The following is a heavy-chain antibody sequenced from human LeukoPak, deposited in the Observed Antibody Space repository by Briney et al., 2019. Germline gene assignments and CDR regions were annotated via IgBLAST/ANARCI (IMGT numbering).Heavy chain of an antibody. D-gene: IGHD6-6*01. CDR1: GFTFNKYD. Sequence: PGGSLRLSCAASGFTFNKYDMNWVRQAPGKGLEWVSYISSSGSTIYYADSVKGRFTVSRDDAKNSLYLQMNSLRAEDTAVYYCARVPPGSSSSYYWGQGTLVTVSS. V-gene: IGHV3-48*03. CDR2: ISSSGSTI. J-gene: IGHJ4*02. CDR3: ARVPPGSSSSYY.